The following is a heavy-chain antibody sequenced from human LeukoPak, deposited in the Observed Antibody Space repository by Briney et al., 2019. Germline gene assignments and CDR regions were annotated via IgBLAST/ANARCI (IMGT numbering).Heavy chain of an antibody. CDR2: IIPIFGTA. V-gene: IGHV1-69*05. J-gene: IGHJ4*02. Sequence: SVKVSCKASGGTFSSYAISWVRQAPGQGLEWMGGIIPIFGTANYAQKFQGRVTITTDESTSTAYMELSSLRSEDTAVYYCAREYGYYDSSGYYSDYWGQGTLVTVSS. CDR3: AREYGYYDSSGYYSDY. CDR1: GGTFSSYA. D-gene: IGHD3-22*01.